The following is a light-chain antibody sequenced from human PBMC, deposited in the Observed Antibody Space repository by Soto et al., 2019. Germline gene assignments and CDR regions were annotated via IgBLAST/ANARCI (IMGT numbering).Light chain of an antibody. CDR3: QQYEAYPLT. CDR1: QSINSW. J-gene: IGKJ4*01. CDR2: KAS. Sequence: DIQLTQSPSTLSASVGDRVTITCRASQSINSWLAWYQQKPGKAPKLLVYKASSLESGVPSRFSGSGSGTEFTLNISTLQPDDFATYYCQQYEAYPLTFGGGTKVEI. V-gene: IGKV1-5*03.